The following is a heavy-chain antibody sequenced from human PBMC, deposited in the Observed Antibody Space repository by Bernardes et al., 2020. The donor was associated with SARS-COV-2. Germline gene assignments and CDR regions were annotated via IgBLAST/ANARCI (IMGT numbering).Heavy chain of an antibody. D-gene: IGHD6-19*01. Sequence: SETLSLTCTVSGDSITNNNYYWAWVRQPPGKGLEWIGNLHSSESSYYNPSLKSRVTMSVATSKKQFSLILSSLTAADTAVYYCARQCHSSTSGWSYYFDHWGQGSLVTVSS. V-gene: IGHV4-39*01. CDR3: ARQCHSSTSGWSYYFDH. CDR2: LHSSESS. CDR1: GDSITNNNYY. J-gene: IGHJ4*02.